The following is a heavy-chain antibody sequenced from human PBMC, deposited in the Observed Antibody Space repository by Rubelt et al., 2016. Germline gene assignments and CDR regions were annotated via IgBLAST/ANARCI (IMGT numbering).Heavy chain of an antibody. V-gene: IGHV1-69*13. Sequence: QVQLVQSGAEVKKPGASVKVSCKASGYTFTSYGISWVRQAPGQGLEWMGGIIPIFGTANYAQKFQGRVTITADESTSTDYMELSSLRSEDTAVYYCATNWGQGTSAYWGQGTLVTVSS. CDR2: IIPIFGTA. D-gene: IGHD7-27*01. CDR1: GYTFTSYG. J-gene: IGHJ4*02. CDR3: ATNWGQGTSAY.